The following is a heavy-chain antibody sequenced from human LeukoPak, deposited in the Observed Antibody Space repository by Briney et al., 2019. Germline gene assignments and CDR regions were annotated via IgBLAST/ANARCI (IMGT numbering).Heavy chain of an antibody. Sequence: SQTLSLTCAVSGGSFSSGGYSWSWIRQPPGKGLEWIGYIYHSGSTYYNPSLKSRVTISVDRSKNQFSLKLSSVTAADTAVYYCARSRGDYFDYWGQGTLVTVSS. CDR2: IYHSGST. J-gene: IGHJ4*02. CDR3: ARSRGDYFDY. D-gene: IGHD2-2*01. V-gene: IGHV4-30-2*01. CDR1: GGSFSSGGYS.